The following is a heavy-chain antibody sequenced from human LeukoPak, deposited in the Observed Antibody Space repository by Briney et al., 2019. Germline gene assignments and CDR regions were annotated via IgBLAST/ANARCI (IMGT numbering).Heavy chain of an antibody. V-gene: IGHV4-34*01. D-gene: IGHD3-22*01. CDR3: ARRNYYDSSGYSL. Sequence: SETLSLTCAVYGGSFSGDYWSWIRQPPGKGLEWAGEINHSGSTNYNPSLKSRVTISLDSSKNQFSLKLSSVTAADTAVYYCARRNYYDSSGYSLWGQGTLVTVSS. CDR1: GGSFSGDY. CDR2: INHSGST. J-gene: IGHJ4*02.